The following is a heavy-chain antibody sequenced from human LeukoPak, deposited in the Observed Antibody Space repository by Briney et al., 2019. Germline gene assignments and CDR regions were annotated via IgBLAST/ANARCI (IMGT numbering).Heavy chain of an antibody. J-gene: IGHJ5*02. CDR1: VFTFSSYD. CDR2: IGTAGDT. Sequence: GGALRLSCAASVFTFSSYDMHWVCATIGKGLEWVSAIGTAGDTFYPASVEDRFTISRENAKNTLYLQMNSMRGGDTAMYYCARDRGGWFDPWGQGTLVTVSS. D-gene: IGHD3-16*01. V-gene: IGHV3-13*04. CDR3: ARDRGGWFDP.